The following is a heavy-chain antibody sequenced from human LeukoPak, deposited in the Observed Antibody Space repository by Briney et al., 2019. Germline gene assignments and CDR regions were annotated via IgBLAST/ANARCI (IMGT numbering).Heavy chain of an antibody. CDR3: ARARRDCSGGSCYSDY. J-gene: IGHJ4*02. D-gene: IGHD2-15*01. CDR2: ISAYNGNT. Sequence: ASVKVSCKASGYTFTSYGISWVRQAPGQGLEWMGWISAYNGNTNYAQKLQGRVTMTTDTSTSTAYMELRSLGSDDTAVYYCARARRDCSGGSCYSDYWGQGTLVTVSS. CDR1: GYTFTSYG. V-gene: IGHV1-18*01.